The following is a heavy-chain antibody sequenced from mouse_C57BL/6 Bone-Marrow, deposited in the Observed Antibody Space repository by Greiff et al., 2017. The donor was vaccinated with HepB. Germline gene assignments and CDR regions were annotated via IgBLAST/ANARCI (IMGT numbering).Heavy chain of an antibody. Sequence: QVQLQQSGPELVKPGTSVKLSCKASGYTFTSYDINWVKQRPGQGLEWIGWIYPRDGSTKYNEKFKGKATLTVDTSSSTAYMELHSLTSEDSAVYFCARSRRELTGTFAYWGQGTLVTVSA. D-gene: IGHD4-1*01. CDR2: IYPRDGST. J-gene: IGHJ3*01. CDR1: GYTFTSYD. V-gene: IGHV1-85*01. CDR3: ARSRRELTGTFAY.